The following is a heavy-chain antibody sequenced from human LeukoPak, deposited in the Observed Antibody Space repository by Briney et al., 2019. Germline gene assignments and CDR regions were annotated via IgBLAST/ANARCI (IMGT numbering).Heavy chain of an antibody. Sequence: GGSLRLSCAASGFTFSSYGMSWVRQAPGKGLEWVSAISGSGGSTYYADYVKGRFTISRDNSKNTLYLQMNSLRAEDTAVYYCAKDKLLWFGESTPFDYWGQGTLVTVSS. CDR1: GFTFSSYG. V-gene: IGHV3-23*01. CDR2: ISGSGGST. D-gene: IGHD3-10*01. J-gene: IGHJ4*02. CDR3: AKDKLLWFGESTPFDY.